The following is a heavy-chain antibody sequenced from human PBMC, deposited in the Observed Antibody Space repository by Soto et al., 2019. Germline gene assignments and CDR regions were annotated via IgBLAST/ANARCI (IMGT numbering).Heavy chain of an antibody. V-gene: IGHV3-23*01. CDR1: GFTFSSYA. J-gene: IGHJ4*02. CDR2: ISGSGGST. D-gene: IGHD2-15*01. Sequence: EVQPLESGGGLVQPGGSLRLSCAASGFTFSSYAMSWVRQAPGKGLEWVSAISGSGGSTYYADSVKGRFTISRDNSKNTLYLQMNSLRAEDTAVYYCAKALELGYCSGGSCYPVDYWGQGTLVTVSS. CDR3: AKALELGYCSGGSCYPVDY.